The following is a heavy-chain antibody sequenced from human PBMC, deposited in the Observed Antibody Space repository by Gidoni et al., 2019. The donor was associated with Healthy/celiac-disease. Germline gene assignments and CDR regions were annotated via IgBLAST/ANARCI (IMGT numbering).Heavy chain of an antibody. D-gene: IGHD3-22*01. Sequence: QVQLVQSGAEVKKPGSSVTVSCKASGGTFSSYAISWVRQAPGQGLEWLGGIIPIFGTANYAQKFQGRVTITADESTSTAYMELSSLRSEDTAVYYCARPYYYDSSGYYYEWFDPWGQGTLVTVSS. J-gene: IGHJ5*02. CDR1: GGTFSSYA. CDR3: ARPYYYDSSGYYYEWFDP. CDR2: IIPIFGTA. V-gene: IGHV1-69*01.